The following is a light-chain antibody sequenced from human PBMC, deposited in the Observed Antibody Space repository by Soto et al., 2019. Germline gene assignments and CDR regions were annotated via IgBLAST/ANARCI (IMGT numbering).Light chain of an antibody. V-gene: IGKV3-11*01. CDR1: QSVSSY. Sequence: EIVLTQSPATLSLSPGERATRSCPPSQSVSSYLAWYQQKPGQAPRLLIYDASNRATGIPARFSGSGSGTDFTLTITRLEPEDFAVYYCQQYGSSPPFTFGPGTKVDIK. CDR3: QQYGSSPPFT. J-gene: IGKJ3*01. CDR2: DAS.